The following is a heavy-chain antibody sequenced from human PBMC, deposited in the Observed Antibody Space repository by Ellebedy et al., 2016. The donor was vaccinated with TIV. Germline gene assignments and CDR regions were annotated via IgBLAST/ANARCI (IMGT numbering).Heavy chain of an antibody. CDR2: INSAGSAR. D-gene: IGHD2-2*01. Sequence: GESLKISCAASGFTFSTYTMNWVRQAPGKGLEWVSYINSAGSARYYADSVKGRFTISRDKAKNSLYLQMNSLRCEDTDVYYCARGCSSTSCGSYYYYYMDVWGKGTTVTVSS. CDR1: GFTFSTYT. J-gene: IGHJ6*03. CDR3: ARGCSSTSCGSYYYYYMDV. V-gene: IGHV3-48*01.